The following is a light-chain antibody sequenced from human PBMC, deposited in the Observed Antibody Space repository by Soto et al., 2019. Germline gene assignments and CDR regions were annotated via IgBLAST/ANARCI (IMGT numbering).Light chain of an antibody. CDR1: QSVGCN. J-gene: IGKJ2*01. CDR3: QEYNSYS. Sequence: EVGMTPKTTTLSVSPGGRATFSCRASQSVGCNLAWYQQIPGLAPRLLILGASSRATGVPARFSGSGSGTEFTLTISALQPDDFATYYCQEYNSYSFGQGTNVDVK. V-gene: IGKV3-15*01. CDR2: GAS.